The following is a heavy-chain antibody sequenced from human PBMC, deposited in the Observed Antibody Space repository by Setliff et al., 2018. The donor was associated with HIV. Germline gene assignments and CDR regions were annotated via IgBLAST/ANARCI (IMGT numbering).Heavy chain of an antibody. J-gene: IGHJ3*02. Sequence: SVKVSCKASGDTFNNCAVTWVRQAPGQGLEWMGGSIPLFGTANYAQKFQGRVTITTDESTSTAYMELSSLRSEDTAVYYCARDRTGYSYGNDAFDIWGQGTMVTVSS. D-gene: IGHD5-18*01. CDR2: SIPLFGTA. V-gene: IGHV1-69*05. CDR3: ARDRTGYSYGNDAFDI. CDR1: GDTFNNCA.